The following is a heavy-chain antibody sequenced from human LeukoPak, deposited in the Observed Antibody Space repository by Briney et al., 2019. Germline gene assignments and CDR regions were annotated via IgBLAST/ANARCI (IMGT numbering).Heavy chain of an antibody. D-gene: IGHD2-2*01. V-gene: IGHV3-30*02. CDR3: AKVARVPAANYYYYYMDV. Sequence: GGSLRLSCAASGFTFSSYGMHWVRQAPGKGLEWVAFIRYDGSNKYYADSVKGRFTISRDNSKNTLYQQMNSLRAEDTAVYYCAKVARVPAANYYYYYMDVWGKGTTVTVSS. CDR2: IRYDGSNK. J-gene: IGHJ6*03. CDR1: GFTFSSYG.